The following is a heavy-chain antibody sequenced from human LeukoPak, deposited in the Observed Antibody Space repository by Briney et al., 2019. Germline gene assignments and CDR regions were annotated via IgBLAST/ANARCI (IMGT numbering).Heavy chain of an antibody. D-gene: IGHD6-19*01. V-gene: IGHV3-48*03. CDR2: ISSSGSTI. J-gene: IGHJ3*02. CDR3: ASQAVAGGWAAFDI. Sequence: GGSLRLSCAASGFTFSSYEMNWVRQAPGKGLEWVSYISSSGSTIYYADSVKGRFTISRDNAKNSLYLQMNSLRAEDTAVYCCASQAVAGGWAAFDIWGQGTMVTVSS. CDR1: GFTFSSYE.